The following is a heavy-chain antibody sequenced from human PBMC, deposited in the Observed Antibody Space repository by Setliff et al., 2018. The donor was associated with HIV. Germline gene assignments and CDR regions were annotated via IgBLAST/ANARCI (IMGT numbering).Heavy chain of an antibody. CDR2: INPTGGGT. D-gene: IGHD6-13*01. Sequence: RASVKVSCKASGYTFTDHYMHWVRQAPGQGLEWMGWINPTGGGTNYAQKFQGRVTMTRDTPANTAYMELSRLRSDDTAVFYCARGVKGIATTGKYYFDYWGQGTLVTVSS. CDR3: ARGVKGIATTGKYYFDY. J-gene: IGHJ4*02. CDR1: GYTFTDHY. V-gene: IGHV1-2*02.